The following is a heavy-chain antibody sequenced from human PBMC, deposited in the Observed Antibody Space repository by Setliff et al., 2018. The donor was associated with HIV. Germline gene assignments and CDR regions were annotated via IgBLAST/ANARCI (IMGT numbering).Heavy chain of an antibody. CDR3: AGSWSGYPLSFGY. Sequence: PSETLSLTCTVSGGSISSGSYYWSWIRQPAGKGLEWIGRIYTSGSTNYNPSLKSRVTISVDTSKNQFSLKLSSATAADTAVYYCAGSWSGYPLSFGYWGQGTLVTVSS. CDR1: GGSISSGSYY. D-gene: IGHD3-3*01. CDR2: IYTSGST. J-gene: IGHJ4*02. V-gene: IGHV4-61*02.